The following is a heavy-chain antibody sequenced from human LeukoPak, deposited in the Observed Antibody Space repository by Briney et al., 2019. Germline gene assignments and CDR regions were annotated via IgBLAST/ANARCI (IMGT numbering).Heavy chain of an antibody. Sequence: PSETLSLTCTVSGGSISSGDYYWSWIRQPPGKGLEWIGYIYYSGSTYYNPSLKSRVTISVDTSKNQFSLKLSSVTAADTAVYYCARDIRGYCSRTSCPPEAFDIWGQGTMVTVSS. D-gene: IGHD2-2*01. CDR3: ARDIRGYCSRTSCPPEAFDI. CDR1: GGSISSGDYY. J-gene: IGHJ3*02. CDR2: IYYSGST. V-gene: IGHV4-30-4*08.